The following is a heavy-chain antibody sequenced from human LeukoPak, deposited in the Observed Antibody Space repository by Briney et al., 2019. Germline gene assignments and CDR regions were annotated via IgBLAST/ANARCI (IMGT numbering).Heavy chain of an antibody. CDR1: GYTFTGYY. V-gene: IGHV1-2*02. J-gene: IGHJ4*02. D-gene: IGHD3-10*01. Sequence: ASVKVSCKASGYTFTGYYMHWVRQAPGQGLEWMGWINPNSGGTNYAQEFQGRVTMTRDTSISTAYTELSRLRSDDTAVYYCAKDYYGSGSGFDYWGQGTLVTVSS. CDR2: INPNSGGT. CDR3: AKDYYGSGSGFDY.